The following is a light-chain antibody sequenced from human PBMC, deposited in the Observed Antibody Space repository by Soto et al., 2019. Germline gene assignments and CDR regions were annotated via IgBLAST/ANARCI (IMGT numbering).Light chain of an antibody. J-gene: IGKJ1*01. CDR3: QEYGSAPAWT. CDR2: GAS. V-gene: IGKV3-20*01. Sequence: EIVLTQSPGTLSLSPGERATLSCRASQSFSSSYLAWYQQKPGQAPRLLIYGASNRATVIPDRFSGSGSGIDLALTISRLELEDFAVYYWQEYGSAPAWTLGQGTKVEI. CDR1: QSFSSSY.